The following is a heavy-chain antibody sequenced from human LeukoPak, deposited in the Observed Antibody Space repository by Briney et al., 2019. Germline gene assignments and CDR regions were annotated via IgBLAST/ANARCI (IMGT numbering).Heavy chain of an antibody. CDR1: GFTFSSYG. D-gene: IGHD6-19*01. J-gene: IGHJ4*02. Sequence: PGGSLRLSCAASGFTFSSYGMHWVRQAPGKGLEWVAVISYDGSNKYYADSVKGRFTISRDNSKNTLYLQMNSLRAEDTAVYYCARQRSSGWSQDFWGQGTLVTVSS. V-gene: IGHV3-30*03. CDR3: ARQRSSGWSQDF. CDR2: ISYDGSNK.